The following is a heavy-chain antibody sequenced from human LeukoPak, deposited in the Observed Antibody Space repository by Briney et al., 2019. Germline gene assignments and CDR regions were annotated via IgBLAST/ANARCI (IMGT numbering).Heavy chain of an antibody. CDR2: IYYSGST. CDR3: ARHRAGWELPAFFDY. Sequence: SETLSLTCTVSGGSISSYYWSWIRQPPGKGLEWIGYIYYSGSTNYNPSLKSRVTISVDTSKNQFSLKLSSVTAADTAVYYCARHRAGWELPAFFDYWGQGTLVTVSS. J-gene: IGHJ4*02. V-gene: IGHV4-59*08. D-gene: IGHD1-26*01. CDR1: GGSISSYY.